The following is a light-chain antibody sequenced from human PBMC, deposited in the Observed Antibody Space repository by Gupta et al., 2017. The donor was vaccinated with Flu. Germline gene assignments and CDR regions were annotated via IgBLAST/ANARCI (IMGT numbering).Light chain of an antibody. CDR2: EVS. V-gene: IGLV2-8*01. J-gene: IGLJ2*01. CDR3: SSYAGSNNLV. Sequence: QSPLPQPPSASGSPGQSVTISCTGTSSDVGGYNYVSWYQQHPGKAPKLMIYEVSKRPSGVPDRFSGSKSGNTASLTVSGLQAEDEADYYCSSYAGSNNLVFGGGTKLTVL. CDR1: SSDVGGYNY.